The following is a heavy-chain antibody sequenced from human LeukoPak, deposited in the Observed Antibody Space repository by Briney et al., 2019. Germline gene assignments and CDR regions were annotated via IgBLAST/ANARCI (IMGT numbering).Heavy chain of an antibody. CDR1: GGSISSGGYY. CDR3: ARDSHSGSYYHWFDP. V-gene: IGHV4-39*07. CDR2: IYHSGST. D-gene: IGHD1-26*01. Sequence: SQTLSLTCTVSGGSISSGGYYWGWIRQPPGKGLEWIGSIYHSGSTYYNPSLKSRVTISVDTSKNQFSLKLSSVTAADTAVSYCARDSHSGSYYHWFDPWGQGTLVTVSS. J-gene: IGHJ5*02.